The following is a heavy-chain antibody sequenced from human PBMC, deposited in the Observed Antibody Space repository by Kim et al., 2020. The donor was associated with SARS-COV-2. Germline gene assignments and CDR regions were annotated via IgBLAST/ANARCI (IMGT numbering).Heavy chain of an antibody. CDR2: IKSKTDGGTT. CDR3: TTDFLFYDSSGYPNTQHAFDI. J-gene: IGHJ3*02. CDR1: GFTFSNAW. V-gene: IGHV3-15*01. D-gene: IGHD3-22*01. Sequence: GGSLRLSCAASGFTFSNAWMSWVRQAPGKGLEWVGRIKSKTDGGTTDYAAPVKGRFTISRDDSKNTLYLQMNSLKTEDTAVYYCTTDFLFYDSSGYPNTQHAFDIWGQGTMVTVSS.